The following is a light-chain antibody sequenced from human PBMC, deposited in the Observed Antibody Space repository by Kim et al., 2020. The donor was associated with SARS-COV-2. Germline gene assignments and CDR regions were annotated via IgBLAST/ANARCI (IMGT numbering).Light chain of an antibody. J-gene: IGLJ2*01. CDR2: QDT. CDR1: ELEDEY. Sequence: SVAPEQSAIISSSGDELEDEYACWYQPKPGQSPVLVIYQDTKQRAGIPERFSGSNSGNTATLTISGTQAMDEADYYCQAGDSSFVVFGGGTQLTVL. CDR3: QAGDSSFVV. V-gene: IGLV3-1*01.